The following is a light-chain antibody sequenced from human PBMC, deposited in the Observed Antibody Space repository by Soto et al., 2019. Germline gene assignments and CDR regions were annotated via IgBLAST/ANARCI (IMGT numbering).Light chain of an antibody. CDR1: SSDVGAYNY. V-gene: IGLV2-11*01. CDR3: CSYACTYSYG. Sequence: QSALTQPRSVSGSPGQSLSISCTGTSSDVGAYNYVSWYQHHTGKAPKFIIYDVSKRPSGVPDRFSGSKSGNTASLTISGLRAGDEADYYCCSYACTYSYGFGTGTKVTV. J-gene: IGLJ1*01. CDR2: DVS.